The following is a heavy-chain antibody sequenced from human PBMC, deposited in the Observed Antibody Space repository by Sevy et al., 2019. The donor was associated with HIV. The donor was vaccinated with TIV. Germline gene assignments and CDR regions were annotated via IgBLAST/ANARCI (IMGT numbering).Heavy chain of an antibody. J-gene: IGHJ4*02. CDR1: GGSISSGGYY. CDR2: IYYSGST. D-gene: IGHD3-16*02. V-gene: IGHV4-31*03. CDR3: ARGRLALSFDY. Sequence: SETLSLTCTVSGGSISSGGYYLSWIRQHPGKGLEWFGYIYYSGSTYYNPSLKSRVTISVDTSKNQFSLKLSSVTAADTAVYYCARGRLALSFDYWGQGTLVTVSS.